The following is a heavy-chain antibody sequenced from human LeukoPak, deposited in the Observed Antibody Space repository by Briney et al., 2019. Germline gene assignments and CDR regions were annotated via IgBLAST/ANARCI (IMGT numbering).Heavy chain of an antibody. CDR3: ARHEVRSGWYTRRAFDI. CDR1: GGSISSGSYY. V-gene: IGHV4-61*02. Sequence: SETLSLTCTVSGGSISSGSYYWSWIRQPAGKGLEWIARIYTSGSTNYNPSLKSRVTISVDTSKNQFSLKLSSVTAADTAVYYCARHEVRSGWYTRRAFDIWGQGTMVTVSS. J-gene: IGHJ3*02. CDR2: IYTSGST. D-gene: IGHD6-19*01.